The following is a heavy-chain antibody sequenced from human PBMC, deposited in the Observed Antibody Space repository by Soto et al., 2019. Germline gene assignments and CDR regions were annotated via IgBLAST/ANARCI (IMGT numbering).Heavy chain of an antibody. V-gene: IGHV4-39*01. CDR2: IYYSGST. J-gene: IGHJ4*02. CDR1: GGSISSSSYY. Sequence: PSETLSLTCTVSGGSISSSSYYWGWIRQPPGKGLVWIGSIYYSGSTYYNPSLKSRVTISVDTSKNQFSLKLSSVTAADTAVYYCARNPRNYYDSGGFDYWGQGTLVTVSS. CDR3: ARNPRNYYDSGGFDY. D-gene: IGHD3-22*01.